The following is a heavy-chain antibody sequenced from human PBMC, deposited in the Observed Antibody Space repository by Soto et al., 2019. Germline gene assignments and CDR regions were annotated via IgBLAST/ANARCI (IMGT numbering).Heavy chain of an antibody. CDR1: GNSFTSYW. CDR2: IYPGDSDT. J-gene: IGHJ3*02. V-gene: IGHV5-51*01. Sequence: GESLKISCKGSGNSFTSYWIGWVRQMPGKGLEWMGIIYPGDSDTTYSPSFQGQVTISADKSISTAYLQWSSLKASDTAMYYCARIPSVATTPIGGFDIWGQGTMVTVSS. CDR3: ARIPSVATTPIGGFDI. D-gene: IGHD5-12*01.